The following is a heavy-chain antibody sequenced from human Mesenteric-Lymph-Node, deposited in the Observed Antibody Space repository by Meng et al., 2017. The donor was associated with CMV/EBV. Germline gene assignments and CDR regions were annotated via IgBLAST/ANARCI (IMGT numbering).Heavy chain of an antibody. V-gene: IGHV3-49*04. J-gene: IGHJ4*02. CDR3: IRDRSADTWNDALRLDY. D-gene: IGHD1-1*01. CDR1: GFTFGDYG. Sequence: GESLKISCTASGFTFGDYGVSWVRQAPGKGLEWVGFIRSKAHGGTTEYAASVKGRFTISRDDSENIVYLQMNSLKTEDSGVYYCIRDRSADTWNDALRLDYWGQGTLVTVSS. CDR2: IRSKAHGGTT.